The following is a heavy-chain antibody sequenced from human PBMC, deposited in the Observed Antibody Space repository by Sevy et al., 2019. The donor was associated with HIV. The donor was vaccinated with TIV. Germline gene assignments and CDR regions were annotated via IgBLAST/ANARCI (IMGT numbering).Heavy chain of an antibody. CDR1: GGSISSSNW. V-gene: IGHV4-4*03. J-gene: IGHJ4*02. CDR3: ASYGDYGPHRSYAF. CDR2: IYHSGST. D-gene: IGHD4-17*01. Sequence: LRETLSLTCAVSGGSISSSNWWSWVRQPPGKGLEWIGEIYHSGSTNYNPSLKSRVTISVDKSKNQFSLKLSSVTAADTAVYYCASYGDYGPHRSYAFWGQGTLVTVSS.